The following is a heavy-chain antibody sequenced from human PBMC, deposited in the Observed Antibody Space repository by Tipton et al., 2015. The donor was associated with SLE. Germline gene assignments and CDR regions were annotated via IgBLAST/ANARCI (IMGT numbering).Heavy chain of an antibody. CDR1: GGSISSYY. V-gene: IGHV4-59*01. CDR2: IYYSGST. J-gene: IGHJ5*02. Sequence: GLVKPSETLSLTCTVSGGSISSYYWSWIRQPPGKGLEWIGYIYYSGSTNYNPSLKSRVTISVDTSKNQFSLKLSSVTAADTAVYYCAREGFWSGYWNNWFDPWGQGTLVTVSS. D-gene: IGHD3-3*01. CDR3: AREGFWSGYWNNWFDP.